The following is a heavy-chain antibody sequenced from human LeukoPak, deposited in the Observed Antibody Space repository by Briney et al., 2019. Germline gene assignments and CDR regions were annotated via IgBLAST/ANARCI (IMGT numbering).Heavy chain of an antibody. Sequence: GESLKISCKGSGYRFTNYWIGWVRQMPGKGLEWMGLIYPGDSDTRYSPSFRGQVTISADKSISTAYLQWNSLKASDTAMYYCAIGGDSTTSCYRCFDYWGQGTLVTVSS. CDR1: GYRFTNYW. CDR2: IYPGDSDT. V-gene: IGHV5-51*01. D-gene: IGHD2-2*02. CDR3: AIGGDSTTSCYRCFDY. J-gene: IGHJ4*02.